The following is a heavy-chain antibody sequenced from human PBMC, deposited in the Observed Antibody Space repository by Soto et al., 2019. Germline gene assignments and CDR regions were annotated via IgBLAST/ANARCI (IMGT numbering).Heavy chain of an antibody. V-gene: IGHV4-31*03. CDR1: GGSISSGGYY. Sequence: QVQLQESGPGLVKPSQTLSLTCTVSGGSISSGGYYWSWIRQHPGKGLEWIGYIYHSGSTYYNPSLKSRVTISGDTSTNQFSLNLSSVTAADTAVYYCAREEHYYGSGQNNWFDPWGQGTLVTVSS. D-gene: IGHD3-10*01. J-gene: IGHJ5*02. CDR3: AREEHYYGSGQNNWFDP. CDR2: IYHSGST.